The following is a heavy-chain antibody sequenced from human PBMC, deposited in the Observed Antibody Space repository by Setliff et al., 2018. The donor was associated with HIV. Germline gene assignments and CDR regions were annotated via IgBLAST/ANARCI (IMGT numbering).Heavy chain of an antibody. Sequence: SVKVSCKASGDTFTRSTYTWVRRAPGQGLGWMGGIIPVLGITNYAQKFQGRVILTADESTSTLYMELTSLTYEDTAVYYCARGYCGGGICYSPNWLDPWGQGTLV. CDR1: GDTFTRST. V-gene: IGHV1-69*10. CDR2: IIPVLGIT. J-gene: IGHJ5*02. D-gene: IGHD2-15*01. CDR3: ARGYCGGGICYSPNWLDP.